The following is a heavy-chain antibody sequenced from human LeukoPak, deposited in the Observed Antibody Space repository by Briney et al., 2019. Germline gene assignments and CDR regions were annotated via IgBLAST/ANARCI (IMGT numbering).Heavy chain of an antibody. CDR2: IYYSEST. J-gene: IGHJ4*02. D-gene: IGHD6-19*01. V-gene: IGHV4-59*01. CDR3: ARAGSGWSFDY. Sequence: PSETLSLTCSVSGDSISSYYWSWIRQPPGKGLEWIGYIYYSESTNYNPSLKSRVTVSVDTSKNQFSLNLRSVTAADTAVYYCARAGSGWSFDYWGQGALITVSS. CDR1: GDSISSYY.